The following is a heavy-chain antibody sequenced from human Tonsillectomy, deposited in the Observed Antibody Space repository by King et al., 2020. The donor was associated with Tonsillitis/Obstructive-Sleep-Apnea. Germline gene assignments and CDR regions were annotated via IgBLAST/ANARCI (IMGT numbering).Heavy chain of an antibody. CDR1: GFTLSSYW. V-gene: IGHV3-74*01. Sequence: VQLVESGGGLVQPGGSLRLSCAASGFTLSSYWMHWVRQAPVKGPLWFSLLNSDGSDTRAADSVEGRFTISRDTAKNTVYLEMNSLRVDETAVYYCVSDVLERRNYWGQGTLVTVSS. J-gene: IGHJ4*02. CDR3: VSDVLERRNY. CDR2: LNSDGSDT. D-gene: IGHD1-1*01.